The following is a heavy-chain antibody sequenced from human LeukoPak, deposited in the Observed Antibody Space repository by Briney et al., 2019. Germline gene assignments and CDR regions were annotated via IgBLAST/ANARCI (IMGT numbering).Heavy chain of an antibody. CDR2: IYYSGST. J-gene: IGHJ4*02. CDR3: ARESYGGNSRDFDY. V-gene: IGHV4-61*01. D-gene: IGHD4-23*01. Sequence: PSETLSLTCTVSGGSISSSSYYWGWIRQPPGKGLEWIGYIYYSGSTNYNPSLKSRVTISVDTSKNQFSLKLSSVTAADTAVYYCARESYGGNSRDFDYWGQGTLVTVSS. CDR1: GGSISSSSYY.